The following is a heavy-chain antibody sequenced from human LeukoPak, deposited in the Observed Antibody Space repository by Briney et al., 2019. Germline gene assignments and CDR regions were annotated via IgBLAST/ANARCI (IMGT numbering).Heavy chain of an antibody. V-gene: IGHV4-59*01. CDR2: ISYSGST. CDR3: ARGGGSYSSPIAS. Sequence: SETLSLTCIVSGGSISSYYWSWIRQPPGKGLEWIGYISYSGSTNYNPSLKSRVTISVDTSKNQFSLKLSSVTAADTAVYYCARGGGSYSSPIASWGQGTLVTVSS. J-gene: IGHJ5*02. D-gene: IGHD1-26*01. CDR1: GGSISSYY.